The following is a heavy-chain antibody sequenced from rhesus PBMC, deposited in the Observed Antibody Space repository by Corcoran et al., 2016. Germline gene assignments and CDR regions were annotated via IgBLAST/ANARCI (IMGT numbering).Heavy chain of an antibody. V-gene: IGHV4-122*02. CDR2: ISYSGST. CDR1: GDSISSSYDY. Sequence: QVQLQESGPGLVKPSETLSLTCAVSGDSISSSYDYWSWIRQAPGKGLEWIGYISYSGSTSDNPSLKSPVTSARDTSKNQFSLKLSSVTAADTAVYYCARGPPFDVWGPGVLVTVSS. J-gene: IGHJ5-1*01. CDR3: ARGPPFDV.